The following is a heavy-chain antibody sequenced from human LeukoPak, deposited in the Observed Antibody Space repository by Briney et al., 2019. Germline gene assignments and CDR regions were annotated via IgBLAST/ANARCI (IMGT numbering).Heavy chain of an antibody. V-gene: IGHV3-9*01. CDR3: ARDTGPALSVFDS. D-gene: IGHD3-10*01. Sequence: PGGSLRLSCAPPGYTYANYGMHWVRQAPRKGLGWVSRLIWDSGIEHYADSVRARFTISRDNAKNSLFLQMNSLRGEDTAFYYCARDTGPALSVFDSWGQGTLVTVSS. J-gene: IGHJ4*02. CDR1: GYTYANYG. CDR2: LIWDSGIE.